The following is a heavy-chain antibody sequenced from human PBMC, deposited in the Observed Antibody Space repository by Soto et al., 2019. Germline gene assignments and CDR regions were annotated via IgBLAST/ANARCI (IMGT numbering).Heavy chain of an antibody. CDR3: ARDRGWFGELLGRYWFDP. CDR1: GGSISSGGYY. V-gene: IGHV4-31*03. CDR2: SYYSGST. Sequence: QVQLQESGPGLVKPSQTLSLTCTVSGGSISSGGYYWSWIRQHPGKGLEWIGYSYYSGSTYYNPSLKSRVTISVDTSKNQYSLKLSSVTAADTAVYYCARDRGWFGELLGRYWFDPWGQGTLVTVSS. J-gene: IGHJ5*02. D-gene: IGHD3-10*01.